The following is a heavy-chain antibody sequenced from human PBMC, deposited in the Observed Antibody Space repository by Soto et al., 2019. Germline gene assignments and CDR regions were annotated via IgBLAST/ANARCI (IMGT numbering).Heavy chain of an antibody. J-gene: IGHJ6*03. CDR3: AKNGCSYPACYPYYYYVDV. V-gene: IGHV3-23*01. Sequence: PGGSLRLSCSASGFTFPSYTMSWVRLAPGKGLEWVSGINSGNGPTYYADSVTGRFTISGDNSRNTLYLQMNSLRVEDTAVYYCAKNGCSYPACYPYYYYVDVWGRGTTVTVSS. D-gene: IGHD2-15*01. CDR2: INSGNGPT. CDR1: GFTFPSYT.